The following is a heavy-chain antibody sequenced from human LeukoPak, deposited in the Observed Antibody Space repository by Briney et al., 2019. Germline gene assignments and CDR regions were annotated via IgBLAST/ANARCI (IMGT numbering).Heavy chain of an antibody. CDR1: GFTFSNFA. CDR2: ISGSGGNT. V-gene: IGHV3-23*01. CDR3: ARGMATIDGYYYYMDV. Sequence: GGSLRLSCAASGFTFSNFAMGWVRQAPGKGLEWVSDISGSGGNTNYADSVKGRFTISRDNSKNTLYLQMSSLRAEDTAVYYCARGMATIDGYYYYMDVWGKGTTVTIAS. J-gene: IGHJ6*03. D-gene: IGHD5-24*01.